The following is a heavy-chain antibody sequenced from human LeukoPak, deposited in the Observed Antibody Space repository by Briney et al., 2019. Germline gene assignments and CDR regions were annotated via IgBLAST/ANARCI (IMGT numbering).Heavy chain of an antibody. J-gene: IGHJ4*02. CDR3: ARLFRGVGY. Sequence: PSETLSLTCTVSGGSISGSDDYWGWIRQPPGKGLEWIGSIYYSGSTYYNSSLKSRVTISVDTSRNQFSLKLSSVTAADTALYYCARLFRGVGYWGQGTLVTVSS. CDR1: GGSISGSDDY. CDR2: IYYSGST. V-gene: IGHV4-39*01. D-gene: IGHD3-16*01.